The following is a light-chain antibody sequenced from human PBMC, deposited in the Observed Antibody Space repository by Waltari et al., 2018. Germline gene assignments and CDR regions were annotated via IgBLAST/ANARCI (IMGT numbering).Light chain of an antibody. CDR1: SSDVGNYNL. CDR2: EAN. Sequence: QSALTQPASVSGSPAQSITISCTGSSSDVGNYNLVSWYQHHPRQAPTLILFEANPRPSGVSTRCSGSKSGNTASLTTSGLQAEDEADYHCCSYAGNSIYVFGTGTKVTVL. V-gene: IGLV2-23*01. J-gene: IGLJ1*01. CDR3: CSYAGNSIYV.